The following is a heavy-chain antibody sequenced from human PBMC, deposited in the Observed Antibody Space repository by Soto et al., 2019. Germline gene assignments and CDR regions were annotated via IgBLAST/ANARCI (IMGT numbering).Heavy chain of an antibody. J-gene: IGHJ2*01. Sequence: PSETLSLTCTVSGASILDNHYYWNLIRQPPGKVLEWIGDIYYSGSTSYNPPLESRLTLSIDTSRNQFSLERSSVTAADTAVYFCARASMIGVPGFLDVWGCGTLVT. CDR2: IYYSGST. CDR3: ARASMIGVPGFLDV. V-gene: IGHV4-30-4*08. D-gene: IGHD3-22*01. CDR1: GASILDNHYY.